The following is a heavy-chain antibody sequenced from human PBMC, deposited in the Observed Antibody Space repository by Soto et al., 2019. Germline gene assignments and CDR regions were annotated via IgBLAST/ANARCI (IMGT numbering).Heavy chain of an antibody. Sequence: GGSLRLSFAASGFTFSSYGMHWVRQAPGKGLEWVSFIAYDGSNKYYAYSVKGRFTISRDNSNNTLYLQMKSLRAEDTAVYYCAKELAPGLVRTYSYYYGMDXWGQGTTVTVS. CDR1: GFTFSSYG. J-gene: IGHJ6*02. CDR3: AKELAPGLVRTYSYYYGMDX. V-gene: IGHV3-30*18. D-gene: IGHD3-10*01. CDR2: IAYDGSNK.